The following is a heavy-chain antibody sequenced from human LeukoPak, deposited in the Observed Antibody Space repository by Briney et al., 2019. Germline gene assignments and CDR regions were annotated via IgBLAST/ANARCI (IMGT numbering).Heavy chain of an antibody. CDR2: INSDGSST. Sequence: GGSLRLSCAASGFTFSSYWMHWVRQAPGKGPVWVSRINSDGSSTSYADSVKGRFTISRDNAKNTLYLQMNSLRAEDTAVYYCARGRGWYAAWYLDYWGQGTLVTVSS. J-gene: IGHJ4*02. CDR1: GFTFSSYW. V-gene: IGHV3-74*01. D-gene: IGHD6-19*01. CDR3: ARGRGWYAAWYLDY.